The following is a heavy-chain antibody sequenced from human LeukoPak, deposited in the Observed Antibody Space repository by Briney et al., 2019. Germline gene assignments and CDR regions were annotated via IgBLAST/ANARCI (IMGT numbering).Heavy chain of an antibody. CDR2: INHSGST. Sequence: SETLSLTCAVYGGSFSGYYWSWIRQPPGKGLEWIGEINHSGSTNYNPSLKSRVTISVDKSKNQFSLKLSSVTAADTAVYYCVRAYYYDSSGYYPYYYYGMDVWGQGTTVTVSS. CDR3: VRAYYYDSSGYYPYYYYGMDV. CDR1: GGSFSGYY. J-gene: IGHJ6*02. V-gene: IGHV4-34*01. D-gene: IGHD3-22*01.